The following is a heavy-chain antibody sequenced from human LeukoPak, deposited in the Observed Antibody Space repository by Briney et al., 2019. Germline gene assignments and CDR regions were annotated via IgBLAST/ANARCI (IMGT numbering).Heavy chain of an antibody. CDR3: ARGRRGSGSYWRYYYYYGMDV. J-gene: IGHJ6*02. V-gene: IGHV1-8*01. CDR1: GYTFTSYD. Sequence: ASVKVSCKASGYTFTSYDINWVRQAAGQGLEWMGGMNPNSGNTGYAQKFQGRVTMTRNTSISTAYMELSSLRSEDTAVYYCARGRRGSGSYWRYYYYYGMDVWGQGTTVTVSS. CDR2: MNPNSGNT. D-gene: IGHD1-26*01.